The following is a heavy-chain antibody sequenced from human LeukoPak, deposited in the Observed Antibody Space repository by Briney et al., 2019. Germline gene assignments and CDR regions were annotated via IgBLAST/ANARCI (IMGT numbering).Heavy chain of an antibody. V-gene: IGHV4-61*02. D-gene: IGHD3-10*01. CDR3: ARVLYYGSGSAAGGYYYYMDV. CDR2: IYTSGST. CDR1: GGSISSGSYY. J-gene: IGHJ6*03. Sequence: SQTLSLTCTVSGGSISSGSYYWSWIRQPAGQGLEWIGRIYTSGSTNYNPSLKSRVTISVDTSKNQFSLKLSSVTAADTAVYYCARVLYYGSGSAAGGYYYYMDVWGKGTTVTVSS.